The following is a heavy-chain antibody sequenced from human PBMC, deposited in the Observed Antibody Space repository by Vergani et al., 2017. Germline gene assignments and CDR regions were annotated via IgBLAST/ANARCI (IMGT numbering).Heavy chain of an antibody. V-gene: IGHV1-69*06. J-gene: IGHJ4*02. CDR1: GGTFSSYA. Sequence: QVQLVQSGAEVKKPGSSVKVSCKASGGTFSSYAISWVRQAPGQGLEWMGGIIPIFGTANYAQKFQGRVTITADKSTSTAYMELSSLRSEDTAVYYCTGTGYSSGWYPPYDYWGQGTLVTVSS. CDR3: TGTGYSSGWYPPYDY. CDR2: IIPIFGTA. D-gene: IGHD6-19*01.